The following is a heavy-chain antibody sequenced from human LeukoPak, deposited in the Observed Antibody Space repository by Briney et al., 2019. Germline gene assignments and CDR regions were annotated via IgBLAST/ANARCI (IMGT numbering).Heavy chain of an antibody. CDR1: GYTFTSYH. D-gene: IGHD6-19*01. Sequence: ASVKVSCKASGYTFTSYHMHWVRQAPGQGLEWMGIINPSGGSTNYAQRFRGRVTMTRDMSTGTVYMELSSLTSEDTAVYYCARAGEVYNSGSYLEYWGQGTLVTVSS. J-gene: IGHJ4*02. CDR2: INPSGGST. V-gene: IGHV1-46*01. CDR3: ARAGEVYNSGSYLEY.